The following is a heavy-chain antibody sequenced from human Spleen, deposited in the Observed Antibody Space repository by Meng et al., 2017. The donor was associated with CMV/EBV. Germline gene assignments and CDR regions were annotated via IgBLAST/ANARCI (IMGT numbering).Heavy chain of an antibody. V-gene: IGHV4-39*07. CDR1: GGSISSSSYH. J-gene: IGHJ3*02. CDR2: IYYSGNT. D-gene: IGHD6-19*01. Sequence: SETLSLTCTVSGGSISSSSYHWGWIRQPPGKGLEWIGSIYYSGNTYYNPSLKSRVTISVDTSKNQFSLKLSSVNAADTAGYFCARGGGTYSSGWPYAFDIWGQGTMVTVSS. CDR3: ARGGGTYSSGWPYAFDI.